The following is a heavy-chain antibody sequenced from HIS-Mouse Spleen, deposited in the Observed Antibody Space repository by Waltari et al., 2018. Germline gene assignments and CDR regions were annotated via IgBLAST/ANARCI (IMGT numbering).Heavy chain of an antibody. CDR1: GYTFTAYY. CDR2: INPNSGGT. J-gene: IGHJ5*02. CDR3: ARAAIGWTPRADP. V-gene: IGHV1-2*02. D-gene: IGHD6-19*01. Sequence: QVQLVQSGAEVKKPGASVKVSCKASGYTFTAYYMHWVRQAPGQGLEWMGWINPNSGGTNYEQKFQGRVTMTRDTSISTAYMELSRLRSDDTAVYYCARAAIGWTPRADPWGQGTLVTVSS.